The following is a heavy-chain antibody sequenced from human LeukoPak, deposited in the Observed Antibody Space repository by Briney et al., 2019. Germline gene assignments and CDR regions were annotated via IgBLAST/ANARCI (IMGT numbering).Heavy chain of an antibody. CDR3: ARANAFDL. Sequence: PSDTLSLTCAVSGGSISSNYWNWIRQAAGKGLEWIGRVHSSGSTNYNPSLKSRVTMSVDTSKNHFSLNLSSVTAADTAVYYCARANAFDLWGQGTMVTVSS. V-gene: IGHV4-4*07. J-gene: IGHJ3*01. CDR1: GGSISSNY. CDR2: VHSSGST.